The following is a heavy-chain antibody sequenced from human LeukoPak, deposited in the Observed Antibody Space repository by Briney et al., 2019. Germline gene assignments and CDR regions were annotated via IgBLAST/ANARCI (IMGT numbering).Heavy chain of an antibody. CDR2: VNLQGST. J-gene: IGHJ4*02. CDR3: AREGGPYRPLDY. V-gene: IGHV4-4*02. Sequence: SETLSLTCDVSGSSIPQTNYWTWVRQPPGKGLEWIGEVNLQGSTNYNPSLMRRVAISVDTSANHVSLQLTSVTAADTAVYYCAREGGPYRPLDYSGQGTLVTVSS. CDR1: GSSIPQTNY.